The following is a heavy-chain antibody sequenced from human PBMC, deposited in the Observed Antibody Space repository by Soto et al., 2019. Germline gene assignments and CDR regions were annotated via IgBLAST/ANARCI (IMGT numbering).Heavy chain of an antibody. CDR3: ASAAHSYCSSTSCYRSKLAFDI. V-gene: IGHV1-18*01. CDR1: GYTFTSYG. J-gene: IGHJ3*02. Sequence: GASVKVSCKASGYTFTSYGISWVRQAPGQGLEWMGWISAYNGNTNYAQKLQGRVTMTTDTSTSTAYMELSSVTAADTAVYYCASAAHSYCSSTSCYRSKLAFDIWGQGTMVTVSS. D-gene: IGHD2-2*01. CDR2: ISAYNGNT.